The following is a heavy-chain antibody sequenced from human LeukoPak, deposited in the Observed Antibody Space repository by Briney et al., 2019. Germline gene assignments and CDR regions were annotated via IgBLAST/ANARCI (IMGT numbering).Heavy chain of an antibody. J-gene: IGHJ4*02. D-gene: IGHD6-6*01. Sequence: SETLSLTCAVYGGSFSGYYWSWIRQPAGKGLEWIGEINHSGSTNYNPSLKSRVTISVDTSKNQFSLKLSSVTAADTAVYYCASHEYSSSSHDYWGQGTLVTVSS. CDR2: INHSGST. CDR1: GGSFSGYY. CDR3: ASHEYSSSSHDY. V-gene: IGHV4-34*01.